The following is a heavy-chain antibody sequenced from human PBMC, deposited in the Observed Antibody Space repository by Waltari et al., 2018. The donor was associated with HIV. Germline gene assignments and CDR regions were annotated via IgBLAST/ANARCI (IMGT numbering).Heavy chain of an antibody. CDR2: IKSKTDGGTT. CDR3: TTGIVQGPRDY. V-gene: IGHV3-15*01. D-gene: IGHD2-8*01. Sequence: EVQLVESGGGLVKPGGSLRLSCAASGFTFRNAWMSWVRQAPGKGLEWVGRIKSKTDGGTTDYAAPVKGRFTISRDDSKNTLYLQMNSLKTEDTAVYYCTTGIVQGPRDYWGQGTLVTVSS. J-gene: IGHJ4*02. CDR1: GFTFRNAW.